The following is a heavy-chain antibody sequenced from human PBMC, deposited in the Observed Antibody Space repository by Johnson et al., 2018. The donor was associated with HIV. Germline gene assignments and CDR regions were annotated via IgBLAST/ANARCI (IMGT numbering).Heavy chain of an antibody. CDR1: GFTFSSYV. J-gene: IGHJ3*02. V-gene: IGHV3-30*02. Sequence: QVQLVESGGGVVQPGRSLRLSCAASGFTFSSYVIHWVRQPPGKGLEWVAFIRYDGSNKYYADSVKGRFTISRDNSKNTLYLQMNSLRAEDTAVYYCAKDRGSGWYWDAFDIWGQGTMVTVSS. D-gene: IGHD6-19*01. CDR3: AKDRGSGWYWDAFDI. CDR2: IRYDGSNK.